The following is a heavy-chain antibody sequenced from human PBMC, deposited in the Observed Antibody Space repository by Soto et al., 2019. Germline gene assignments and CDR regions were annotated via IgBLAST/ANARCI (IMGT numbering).Heavy chain of an antibody. V-gene: IGHV1-69*12. CDR2: IIPIFGTA. D-gene: IGHD2-21*02. Sequence: QVQLVQSGAEVKKPGSSVKVSCKASGGTFSSYAISWVRQAPGQGLEWMGGIIPIFGTANYAQKFQGRVTVTADESRSTADMELSSLRAEDTAVYYCASGLAYCGGDCYPYYYCGMDVWGQGTTVTVSS. CDR1: GGTFSSYA. CDR3: ASGLAYCGGDCYPYYYCGMDV. J-gene: IGHJ6*02.